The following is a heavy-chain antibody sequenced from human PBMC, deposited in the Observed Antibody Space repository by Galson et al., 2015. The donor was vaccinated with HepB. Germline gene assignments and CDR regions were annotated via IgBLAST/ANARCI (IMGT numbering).Heavy chain of an antibody. CDR1: GYTFIGHF. J-gene: IGHJ5*02. Sequence: SVKVSCKASGYTFIGHFIHWVRQAPGQGLEWMAWINPNTGGTSYAKKFQGWVTLTRDTSSSTAYLELRNLKSNDTAVYYCARGVREQQLVSWLAPWGQGTLITVSS. D-gene: IGHD6-13*01. CDR3: ARGVREQQLVSWLAP. CDR2: INPNTGGT. V-gene: IGHV1-2*04.